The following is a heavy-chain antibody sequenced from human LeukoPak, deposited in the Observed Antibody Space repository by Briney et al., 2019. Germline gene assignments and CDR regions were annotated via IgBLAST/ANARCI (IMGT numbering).Heavy chain of an antibody. CDR3: ARSLGIAVAKEGIAY. Sequence: ASVKVSCKASGYTFTSYAMHWVRQAPGQRLEWMGWINAGNGNTKYSQKFQGRVTITRDTSASTAYMELSSLRSEDTAVYYCARSLGIAVAKEGIAYWGQGTLVTVSS. CDR2: INAGNGNT. CDR1: GYTFTSYA. J-gene: IGHJ4*02. V-gene: IGHV1-3*01. D-gene: IGHD6-19*01.